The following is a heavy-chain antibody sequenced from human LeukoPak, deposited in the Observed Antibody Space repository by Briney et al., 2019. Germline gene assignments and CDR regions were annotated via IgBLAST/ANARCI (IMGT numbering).Heavy chain of an antibody. D-gene: IGHD3-3*01. Sequence: RRASVKVSCKVSGYTLNELSIHWVRQAAGKGLEWMGGFDPEYGETVYARKFQGRVTMAEDTSTDTAYMELSSLRSEDTAVYYCAPLDFWVPSTWGQGTLVTVSS. CDR1: GYTLNELS. V-gene: IGHV1-24*01. J-gene: IGHJ5*02. CDR3: APLDFWVPST. CDR2: FDPEYGET.